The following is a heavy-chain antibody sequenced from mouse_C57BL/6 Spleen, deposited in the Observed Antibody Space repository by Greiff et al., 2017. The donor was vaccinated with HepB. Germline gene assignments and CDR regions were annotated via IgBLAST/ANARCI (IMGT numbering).Heavy chain of an antibody. CDR1: GYTFTSYW. Sequence: VQLQQPGAELVKPGASVKLSCKASGYTFTSYWMQWVKQRPGQGLEWIGVIDPSDSYSNYNQKFKGKATLTVDTSSSTAYMQLSSLTSEDSAVYYCARSRYSNYGDYWGQGTTLTVSS. D-gene: IGHD2-5*01. V-gene: IGHV1-50*01. CDR3: ARSRYSNYGDY. J-gene: IGHJ2*01. CDR2: IDPSDSYS.